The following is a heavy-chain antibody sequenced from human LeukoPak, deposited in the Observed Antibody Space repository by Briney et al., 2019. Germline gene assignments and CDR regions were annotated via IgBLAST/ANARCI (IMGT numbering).Heavy chain of an antibody. CDR1: GYTFTGYY. J-gene: IGHJ4*02. Sequence: ASVKVSCKASGYTFTGYYMHWARQAPGQGLEWMGWISAYNGNTNYAQKLQGRVTMTTDTSTSTAYMELRSLRSDDTAVYYCARFYGMTTVTLGYWGQGTLVTVSS. CDR2: ISAYNGNT. CDR3: ARFYGMTTVTLGY. D-gene: IGHD4-17*01. V-gene: IGHV1-18*04.